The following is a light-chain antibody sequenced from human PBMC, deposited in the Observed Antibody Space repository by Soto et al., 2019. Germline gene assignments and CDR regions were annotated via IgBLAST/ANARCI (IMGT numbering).Light chain of an antibody. CDR3: QQYNSYPLT. CDR1: QSISTW. J-gene: IGKJ4*01. V-gene: IGKV1-5*03. Sequence: DIQMTQSPSTLSASVGDRVTITCRASQSISTWLAWYQQKPGKAPKLLIYKASTLESAVPSRFSGSGSGTEFTLTISSLQPDDFATYYCQQYNSYPLTFGGGTKVEIK. CDR2: KAS.